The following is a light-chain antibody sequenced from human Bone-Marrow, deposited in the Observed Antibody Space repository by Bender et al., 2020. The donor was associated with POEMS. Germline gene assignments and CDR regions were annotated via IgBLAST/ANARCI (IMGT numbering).Light chain of an antibody. CDR2: QDN. Sequence: SYELTQPPSLSVSPGQTASITCSGDKLGDKYVSWYQQKPGQSPTLVISQDNKRPSGIPERFSGSNSGNTATLTINGTQAMDEADYYCQAWDSRSEQYVYGGGTQVTVL. CDR3: QAWDSRSEQYV. V-gene: IGLV3-1*01. CDR1: KLGDKY. J-gene: IGLJ1*01.